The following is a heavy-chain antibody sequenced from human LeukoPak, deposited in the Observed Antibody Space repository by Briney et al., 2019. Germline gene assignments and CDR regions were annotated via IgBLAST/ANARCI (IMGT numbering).Heavy chain of an antibody. CDR1: GFTFSSYA. J-gene: IGHJ4*02. D-gene: IGHD3-22*01. CDR3: ARGGYYYDSSGPTPFDY. Sequence: GGSLRLSCAASGFTFSSYAMHWVRQAPGKGLEWVAVISYDGSNKYYADSVKGRFTIFRDNSKNTLYLQMNSLRAEDTAVYYCARGGYYYDSSGPTPFDYWGQGTLVTVSS. V-gene: IGHV3-30*04. CDR2: ISYDGSNK.